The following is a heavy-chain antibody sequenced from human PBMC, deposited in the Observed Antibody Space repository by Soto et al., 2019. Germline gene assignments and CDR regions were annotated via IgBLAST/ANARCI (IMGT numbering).Heavy chain of an antibody. Sequence: GGSLRLSCAASDFSLSPYWMHWVRQVPGRGLEWVARLSSDGFGAAYADSVKGRFFISRDIARNTLSLQMSSLRADDTAVYYCARDLGGPDYWGRGTSVTVSS. J-gene: IGHJ4*02. V-gene: IGHV3-74*03. CDR2: LSSDGFGA. D-gene: IGHD3-16*01. CDR3: ARDLGGPDY. CDR1: DFSLSPYW.